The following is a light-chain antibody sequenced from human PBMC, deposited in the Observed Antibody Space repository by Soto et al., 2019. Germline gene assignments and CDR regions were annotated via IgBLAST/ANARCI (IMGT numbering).Light chain of an antibody. J-gene: IGKJ1*01. Sequence: EIVLTQSPGTLSMSPGERATLSCRASLSLSSSYIAWYQQKPGQAPRLLIYGASSRATGIPDRFSGSGSGTEFTLTITRLEPEDFAVYHCQQYGNSPWTFGQGTKVDI. V-gene: IGKV3-20*01. CDR3: QQYGNSPWT. CDR2: GAS. CDR1: LSLSSSY.